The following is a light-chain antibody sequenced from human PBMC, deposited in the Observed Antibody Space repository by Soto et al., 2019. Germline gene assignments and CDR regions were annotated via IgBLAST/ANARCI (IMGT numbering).Light chain of an antibody. Sequence: EIVLTQSPATLSLSPGERATLSCRASQSVSSYLAWYQQKPGQAPRLLIYGASSRATGIPDRFSGSGSGTDFTLTISRLEPEDFAVYYCQQYGSSPLTFGGRTKV. CDR1: QSVSSY. J-gene: IGKJ4*01. CDR2: GAS. V-gene: IGKV3-20*01. CDR3: QQYGSSPLT.